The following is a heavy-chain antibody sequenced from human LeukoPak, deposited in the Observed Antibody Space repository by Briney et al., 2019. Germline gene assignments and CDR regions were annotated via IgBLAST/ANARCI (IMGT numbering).Heavy chain of an antibody. Sequence: LSLTCTVSGGSISSGGYYWSWVRQAPGKGLEWVSVLYSGGNTYYADSVKGRFSISRDDSKNTLYLQMNSLRADDTAVYYCARGGTATTQPFEYWGQGALVTVSS. D-gene: IGHD2-15*01. CDR1: GGSISSGGYY. CDR2: LYSGGNT. CDR3: ARGGTATTQPFEY. V-gene: IGHV3-66*01. J-gene: IGHJ4*02.